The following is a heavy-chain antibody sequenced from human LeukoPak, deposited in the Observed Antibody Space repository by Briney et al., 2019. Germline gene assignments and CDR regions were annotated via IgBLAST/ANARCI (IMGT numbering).Heavy chain of an antibody. CDR2: IIPIFGTA. J-gene: IGHJ5*02. CDR3: AKVAPDIVVVVAATRSWFDP. V-gene: IGHV1-69*13. CDR1: GGIFSNYA. D-gene: IGHD2-15*01. Sequence: SVKVSCKASGGIFSNYAISWVRQAPGQGLEWMGGIIPIFGTANYAQKFQGRVTITADESTSTAYMELSSLRSEDTAVYYCAKVAPDIVVVVAATRSWFDPWGQGTLVTVSS.